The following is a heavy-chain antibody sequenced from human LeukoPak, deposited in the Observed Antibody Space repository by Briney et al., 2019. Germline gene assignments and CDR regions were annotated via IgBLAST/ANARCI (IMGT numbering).Heavy chain of an antibody. Sequence: GGPLRLSCAASGFTFSSYAMSWVRQAPGKGLEWVSAISGSGGSTYYADSVKGRFTISRDNSKNTLYLQMNSLRAEDTAVYYCAKVFPPVLRFLEWLLPYFDYWGQGTLVTVSS. D-gene: IGHD3-3*01. CDR2: ISGSGGST. CDR3: AKVFPPVLRFLEWLLPYFDY. J-gene: IGHJ4*02. CDR1: GFTFSSYA. V-gene: IGHV3-23*01.